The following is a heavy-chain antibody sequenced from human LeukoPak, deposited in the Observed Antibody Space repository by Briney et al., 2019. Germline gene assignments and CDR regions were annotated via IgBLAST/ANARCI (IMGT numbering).Heavy chain of an antibody. V-gene: IGHV3-48*01. CDR3: ATDWPVW. CDR1: GLTFSNTG. Sequence: TGGSLRLSCTVSGLTFSNTGMHWVRQAPGKGLDWLSYILGGSDTIHYADSVKGRFTISRDNAKNSLYLQMDSLGVKDTAVYYCATDWPVWWGQGTLVTVSS. D-gene: IGHD3-16*01. J-gene: IGHJ4*02. CDR2: ILGGSDTI.